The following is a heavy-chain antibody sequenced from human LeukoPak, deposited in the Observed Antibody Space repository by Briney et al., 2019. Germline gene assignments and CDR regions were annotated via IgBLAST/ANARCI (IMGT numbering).Heavy chain of an antibody. CDR2: MNPNSGNT. J-gene: IGHJ6*03. V-gene: IGHV1-8*01. CDR1: GYTFTSYD. D-gene: IGHD2-2*01. CDR3: AITVPAAIHQWLYYYYMDV. Sequence: ASVKVSCKASGYTFTSYDINWVRQATGQGLEWMGWMNPNSGNTGYAQKFQGRVTMTRNTSISTAYMELSSLRSEDTAVYYCAITVPAAIHQWLYYYYMDVWGKGTTVTVSS.